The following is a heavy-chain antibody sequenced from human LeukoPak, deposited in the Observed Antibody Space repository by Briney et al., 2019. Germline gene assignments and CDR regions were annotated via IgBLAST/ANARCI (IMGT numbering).Heavy chain of an antibody. V-gene: IGHV2-5*01. Sequence: SGPTLVKPTHTLTLTCTFSGFSLSTSGVGVGWIRQPPGKALEWLALIYWNDDKRYSPSLKSRPTITKDTSKNQVVLTMTNMDPVDTATYYCARRPPYDCVWGSYRYVYNWFDPWGQGTLVTVSS. CDR1: GFSLSTSGVG. CDR2: IYWNDDK. J-gene: IGHJ5*02. CDR3: ARRPPYDCVWGSYRYVYNWFDP. D-gene: IGHD3-16*02.